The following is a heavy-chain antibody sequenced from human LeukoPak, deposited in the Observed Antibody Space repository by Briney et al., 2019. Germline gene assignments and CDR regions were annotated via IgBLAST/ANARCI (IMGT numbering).Heavy chain of an antibody. CDR3: VRTVNAGYLNY. CDR2: IKQDGSEK. Sequence: GGSLRLSCAASGFTFSSYWMTWVRQAPGKGLEWVANIKQDGSEKNYVDSVKGRFTISRDNAKNLLSPQMNSLRAEDSAVYYCVRTVNAGYLNYWGQGALVTVSS. J-gene: IGHJ4*02. CDR1: GFTFSSYW. V-gene: IGHV3-7*01.